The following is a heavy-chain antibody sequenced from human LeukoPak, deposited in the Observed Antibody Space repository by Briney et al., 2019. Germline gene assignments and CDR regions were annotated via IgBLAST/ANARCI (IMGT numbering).Heavy chain of an antibody. D-gene: IGHD3-9*01. CDR3: ASSRGDILTGGRDNWFDP. J-gene: IGHJ5*02. V-gene: IGHV1-18*01. CDR1: GYTFTSYG. Sequence: ASVKVSCKASGYTFTSYGISWVRQAPGQGLEWMGWISAYNGNTNYAQKLQGRVTMTTDTSTSTAYMELRSLRSDDTAVYYRASSRGDILTGGRDNWFDPWGQGTLVTVSS. CDR2: ISAYNGNT.